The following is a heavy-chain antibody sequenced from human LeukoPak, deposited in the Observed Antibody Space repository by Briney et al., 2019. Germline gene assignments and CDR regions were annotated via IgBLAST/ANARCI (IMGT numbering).Heavy chain of an antibody. D-gene: IGHD6-13*01. CDR2: IYYSGST. CDR3: ARRIAAAGWADAFDI. CDR1: GGSISSYY. J-gene: IGHJ3*02. V-gene: IGHV4-59*01. Sequence: SETLSLTCTVSGGSISSYYWSWLRQPPGKGLEWIGYIYYSGSTNYNPSLKSRVTISVDTSKNQFSLKLSSVTAADTAVYYCARRIAAAGWADAFDIWGQGTMVTVSS.